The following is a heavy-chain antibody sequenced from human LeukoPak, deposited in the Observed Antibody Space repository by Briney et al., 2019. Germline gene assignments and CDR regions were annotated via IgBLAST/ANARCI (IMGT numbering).Heavy chain of an antibody. Sequence: EPSETLSLTCTVSGGSISSYYWSWIRQPPGKGLEWIGYIYYSGSTNYNPSLKSRVTISVDTSKNQISLKLTSVTAADTAVYYCSRGRAASFDVWGQGTMVTVSS. D-gene: IGHD5-12*01. J-gene: IGHJ3*01. CDR1: GGSISSYY. CDR3: SRGRAASFDV. V-gene: IGHV4-59*01. CDR2: IYYSGST.